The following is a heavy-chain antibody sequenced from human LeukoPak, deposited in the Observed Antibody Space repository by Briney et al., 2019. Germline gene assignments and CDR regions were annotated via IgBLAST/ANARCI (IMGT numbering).Heavy chain of an antibody. V-gene: IGHV3-33*01. Sequence: GGSLRLSCAVAGFIFSNYGMHWVRHVPGRGMEWEAIIWYDVSNKNYTDSVKGRFTTSRDNSKNTLYLQMNSLRAEDMAVYYCERDWGGSDWPLDYWGQGTLVTASS. CDR2: IWYDVSNK. D-gene: IGHD3-16*01. CDR1: GFIFSNYG. J-gene: IGHJ4*02. CDR3: ERDWGGSDWPLDY.